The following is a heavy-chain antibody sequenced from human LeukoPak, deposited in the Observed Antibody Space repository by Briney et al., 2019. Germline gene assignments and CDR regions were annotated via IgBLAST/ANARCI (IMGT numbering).Heavy chain of an antibody. V-gene: IGHV1-8*03. J-gene: IGHJ6*03. D-gene: IGHD3-16*02. CDR2: MNPNSGNT. CDR1: GYTFTSYD. Sequence: ASVKVSCKASGYTFTSYDINWVRQATGQGLEWMGWMNPNSGNTGYAQKFQGRVTITRNTSISTAYMELSSLRSEDTAVYYCARDRGGYDYVWGSYRYYYYYMDVWGKGTTVTVSS. CDR3: ARDRGGYDYVWGSYRYYYYYMDV.